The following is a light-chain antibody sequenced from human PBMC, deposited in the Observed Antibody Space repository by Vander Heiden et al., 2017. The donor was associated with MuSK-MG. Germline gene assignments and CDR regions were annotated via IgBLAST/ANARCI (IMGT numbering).Light chain of an antibody. CDR1: QSISSY. Sequence: DIQMTQSPSSLSASVGDRVTITCRASQSISSYLNWYQQKPGKAPKLLIYAASSLQSGVPSRFSGSGCGTDDTLTISSRQQEDVSAYYCQQNDRSPPSTFGPGTKVXIK. V-gene: IGKV1-39*01. CDR2: AAS. CDR3: QQNDRSPPST. J-gene: IGKJ1*01.